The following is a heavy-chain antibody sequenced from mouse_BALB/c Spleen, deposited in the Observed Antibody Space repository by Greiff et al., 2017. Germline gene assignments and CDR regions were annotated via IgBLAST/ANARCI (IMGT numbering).Heavy chain of an antibody. CDR1: GYSITSDYA. J-gene: IGHJ2*01. CDR2: ISYSGST. CDR3: ARGLAHFDY. Sequence: EVQGVESGPGLVKPSQSLSLTCTVTGYSITSDYAWNWIRQSPGNKLEWMGYISYSGSTSYNPSLKSRISITRDTSKNQFFLQLNSVTTEDTATYYCARGLAHFDYWGQGTTLTVSS. V-gene: IGHV3-2*02. D-gene: IGHD3-3*01.